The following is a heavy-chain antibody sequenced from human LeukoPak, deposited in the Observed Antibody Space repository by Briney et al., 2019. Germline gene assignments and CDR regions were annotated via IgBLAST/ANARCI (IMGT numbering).Heavy chain of an antibody. V-gene: IGHV3-7*03. CDR2: IKQDGSEK. CDR3: AKGGWGRHEFGEFSPFDY. D-gene: IGHD3-10*01. Sequence: GGSLRLSCAVSGFTFSSYWMSWVRQAPGKGLEWVANIKQDGSEKYYADSVKGRFTISRDNAKNSLYLQMNSLRAEDTALYYCAKGGWGRHEFGEFSPFDYWGQGTLVTVSS. J-gene: IGHJ4*02. CDR1: GFTFSSYW.